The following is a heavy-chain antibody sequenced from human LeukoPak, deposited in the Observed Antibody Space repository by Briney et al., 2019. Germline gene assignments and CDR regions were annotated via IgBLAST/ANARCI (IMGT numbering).Heavy chain of an antibody. CDR3: ASYRIAAAGPSDY. CDR2: INHSGST. Sequence: PSETLSLTCAVYGGSFSDYYWSWIRQPPGKGLEWIGEINHSGSTNYNPSLKSRVTISVDTSKNQFSLKLSSVTAADTAVYYCASYRIAAAGPSDYWGQGTLVTVSS. J-gene: IGHJ4*02. CDR1: GGSFSDYY. D-gene: IGHD6-13*01. V-gene: IGHV4-34*01.